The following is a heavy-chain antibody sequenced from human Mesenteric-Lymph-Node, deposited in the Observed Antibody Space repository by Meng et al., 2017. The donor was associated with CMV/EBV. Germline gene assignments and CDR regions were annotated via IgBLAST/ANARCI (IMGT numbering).Heavy chain of an antibody. Sequence: ASVKVSCKASGYTFTSYGFSWVRQAPGQGLEWMGWISAYNGDSNYAQNLQGRVTLTTDTSTSTVYMELRSLRSEDTAVYYCARSITMVRGVQYYYYYYGMDVWGQGTTVTVSS. V-gene: IGHV1-18*01. CDR3: ARSITMVRGVQYYYYYYGMDV. D-gene: IGHD3-10*01. CDR2: ISAYNGDS. CDR1: GYTFTSYG. J-gene: IGHJ6*02.